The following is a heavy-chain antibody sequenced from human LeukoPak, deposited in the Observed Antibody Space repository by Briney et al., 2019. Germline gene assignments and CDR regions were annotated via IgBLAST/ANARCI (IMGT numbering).Heavy chain of an antibody. CDR1: GVSISSSNSY. V-gene: IGHV4-39*07. CDR2: IYYSGNT. Sequence: SETLSLTCTVSGVSISSSNSYWGWIRQPPGKGLEWIGSIYYSGNTYYNASLKSQVSISIDTSKNQFSLKLSSVTAADTAVYYCARVWGHGDYLDYWGQGTLVTVSS. J-gene: IGHJ4*02. CDR3: ARVWGHGDYLDY. D-gene: IGHD4-17*01.